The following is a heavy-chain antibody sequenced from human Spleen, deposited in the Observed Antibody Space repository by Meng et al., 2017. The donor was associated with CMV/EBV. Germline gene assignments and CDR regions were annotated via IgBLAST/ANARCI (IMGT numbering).Heavy chain of an antibody. D-gene: IGHD3-10*01. V-gene: IGHV3-23*03. CDR3: VRLNRGFGELRFDT. Sequence: GGSLRLSCAASGFTFSSYAMSWVRQAPGKGLEWVSVIYSGGSSTYYADSVKGRFTISRDNSKNSLFLQMNSLRAEDTALYYCVRLNRGFGELRFDTWGQGTLVTVSS. CDR2: IYSGGSST. CDR1: GFTFSSYA. J-gene: IGHJ5*02.